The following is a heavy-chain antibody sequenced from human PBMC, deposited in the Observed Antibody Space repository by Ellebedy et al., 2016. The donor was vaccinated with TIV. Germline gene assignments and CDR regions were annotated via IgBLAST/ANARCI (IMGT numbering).Heavy chain of an antibody. CDR2: IYYSGST. CDR3: ARLADCSGSSCRIDY. Sequence: MPSETLSLTCTVSGGSISSSTYYWGWIRQPPGRGLEWIGSIYYSGSTYYNASLKSRVTISVDTSKNQFSLKLNSVTAADTAMYYCARLADCSGSSCRIDYWGQGTLVTVSS. D-gene: IGHD2-15*01. J-gene: IGHJ4*02. CDR1: GGSISSSTYY. V-gene: IGHV4-39*01.